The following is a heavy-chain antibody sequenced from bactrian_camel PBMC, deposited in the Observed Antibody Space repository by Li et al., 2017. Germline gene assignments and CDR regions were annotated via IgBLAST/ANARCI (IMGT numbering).Heavy chain of an antibody. D-gene: IGHD6*01. CDR2: IGGDGRT. Sequence: VQLVESGGGSVQAGGSLRLSCTASGYTLPLYMAWLRRIPGQGREGVAAIGGDGRTNYADSVKGRFTISKDNAKNTLYLQMNSLKPDDTAMYYCAAHETRRVVAGLCLRFLNGQGREYNDWGQGTQVTVS. CDR1: GYTLPLY. CDR3: AAHETRRVVAGLCLRFLNGQGREYND. J-gene: IGHJ4*01. V-gene: IGHV3S40*01.